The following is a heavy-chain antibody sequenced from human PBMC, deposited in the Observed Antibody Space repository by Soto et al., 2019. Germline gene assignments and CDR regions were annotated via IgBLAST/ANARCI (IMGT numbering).Heavy chain of an antibody. V-gene: IGHV1-46*01. D-gene: IGHD6-13*01. Sequence: QVQLVQSGAEVKKPGASVRVSCTASGYTFTSYSIHWVRQAPGQGLEWMGLINLSGGSTHFAQKFKGRVHLTRDTSTSTVYMELSSLESEDTAVYYCARTLASAGNDYWGQGTLVTVSS. J-gene: IGHJ4*02. CDR1: GYTFTSYS. CDR3: ARTLASAGNDY. CDR2: INLSGGST.